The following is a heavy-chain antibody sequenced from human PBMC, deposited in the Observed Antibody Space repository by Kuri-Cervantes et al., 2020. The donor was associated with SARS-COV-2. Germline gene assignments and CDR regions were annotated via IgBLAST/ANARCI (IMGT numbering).Heavy chain of an antibody. CDR3: ATTPLAAAGMYYYYYMDV. J-gene: IGHJ6*03. D-gene: IGHD6-13*01. CDR1: GGTFSSYA. Sequence: SVKVSCKASGGTFSSYAISWVRRAPGQGLEWMGGIIPIFGTANYAQKFQGRVTITADESTSTAYMELSSLRSEDTAVYYCATTPLAAAGMYYYYYMDVWGKGTTVTVSS. CDR2: IIPIFGTA. V-gene: IGHV1-69*13.